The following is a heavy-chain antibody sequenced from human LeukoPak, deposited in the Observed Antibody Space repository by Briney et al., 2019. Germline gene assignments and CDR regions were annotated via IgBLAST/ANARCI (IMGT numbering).Heavy chain of an antibody. CDR3: AKEGAGSGWSNFDY. D-gene: IGHD6-19*01. Sequence: GGSLRLSCAASGFTFSSYGMHWVRQAPGKGLEWVAVISYDGSNKYYADSVKGRFTISRDNSKNTLYLQMNSLRAEDTAVYYCAKEGAGSGWSNFDYWGQGTLVTVSS. V-gene: IGHV3-30*18. CDR2: ISYDGSNK. J-gene: IGHJ4*02. CDR1: GFTFSSYG.